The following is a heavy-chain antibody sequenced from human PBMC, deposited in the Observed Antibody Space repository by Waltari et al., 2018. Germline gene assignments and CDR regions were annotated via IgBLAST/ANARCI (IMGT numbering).Heavy chain of an antibody. CDR2: IYYSGST. CDR1: GGSISSSSYY. CDR3: ARPASIVGATRYAFDI. Sequence: QLQLQESGPGLVKPSETLSLTGTVSGGSISSSSYYWGWIRKPPGKGLEWMGSIYYSGSTYYNPSLKSRVTISVDTSKNQFSLKLSSVTAADTAVYYCARPASIVGATRYAFDIWGQGTMVTVSS. V-gene: IGHV4-39*01. J-gene: IGHJ3*02. D-gene: IGHD1-26*01.